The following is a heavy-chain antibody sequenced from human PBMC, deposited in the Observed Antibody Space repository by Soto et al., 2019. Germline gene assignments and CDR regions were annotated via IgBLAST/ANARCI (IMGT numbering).Heavy chain of an antibody. V-gene: IGHV4-61*08. Sequence: QVQLQESGPGLVKPSETLSLTCTVSVSGGSVSTGVHYWSWIRQPPGKGLEWIGYIYYSGSTTYNPTLKRRVTISVDTSKNQFSLKLTSVTAADTAVYYCARGYYTSWYWFDRWGRGTLVTVSS. CDR1: GGSVSTGVHY. CDR2: IYYSGST. CDR3: ARGYYTSWYWFDR. D-gene: IGHD6-13*01. J-gene: IGHJ2*01.